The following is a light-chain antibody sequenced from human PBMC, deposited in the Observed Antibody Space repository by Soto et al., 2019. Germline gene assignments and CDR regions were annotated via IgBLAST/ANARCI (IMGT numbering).Light chain of an antibody. Sequence: TGTSSDVGGYNYVSWYQQHPGKAPKFLISEVSNRPSGVSNRFSASKSGNTASLTISGLQAEDEADYYCSSYTSSSTLVFGTGTKVTVL. J-gene: IGLJ1*01. CDR3: SSYTSSSTLV. V-gene: IGLV2-14*01. CDR1: SSDVGGYNY. CDR2: EVS.